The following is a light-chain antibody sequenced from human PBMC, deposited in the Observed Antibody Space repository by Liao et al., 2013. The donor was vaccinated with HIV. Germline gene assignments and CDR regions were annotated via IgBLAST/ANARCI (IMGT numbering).Light chain of an antibody. Sequence: SYVVTQPPSVSVSPGQTATITCSGDKLGEKYASWYQQKPGQSPVLVIYEDTKRPSGIPGRFSGSNSENTATLTISGTQPMDEADYYCQAWDSSTMVFGGGTKLTVL. J-gene: IGLJ2*01. CDR1: KLGEKY. V-gene: IGLV3-1*01. CDR3: QAWDSSTMV. CDR2: EDT.